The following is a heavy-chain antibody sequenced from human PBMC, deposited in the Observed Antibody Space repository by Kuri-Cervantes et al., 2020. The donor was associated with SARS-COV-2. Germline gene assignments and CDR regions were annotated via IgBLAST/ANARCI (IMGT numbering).Heavy chain of an antibody. J-gene: IGHJ5*02. Sequence: SETLSLTCTVSGGSISSYYWSWIRQPAGKGLEWIGRIYTSGSTNYNPSLKSRVTISVDTSKNQFSLKLSSVTAADTAVYYCARDGAGVAVAGTSNWFDPWGQGTLVTVSS. CDR2: IYTSGST. CDR3: ARDGAGVAVAGTSNWFDP. D-gene: IGHD6-19*01. CDR1: GGSISSYY. V-gene: IGHV4-4*07.